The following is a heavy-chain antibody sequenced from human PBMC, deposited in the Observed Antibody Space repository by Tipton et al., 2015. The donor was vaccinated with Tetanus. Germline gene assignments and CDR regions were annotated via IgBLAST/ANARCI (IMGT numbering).Heavy chain of an antibody. Sequence: SLRLSCAASGFTFRSYTMHWVRQAPATGLEWVSGISGSGDSTYYADSVKGRFTISRDNSKLYLQMNSLRAEDRAVYYCAKSRASSHYRGAFEIWGQGTMVTVSS. V-gene: IGHV3-23*01. CDR1: GFTFRSYT. CDR2: ISGSGDST. D-gene: IGHD3-10*01. J-gene: IGHJ3*02. CDR3: AKSRASSHYRGAFEI.